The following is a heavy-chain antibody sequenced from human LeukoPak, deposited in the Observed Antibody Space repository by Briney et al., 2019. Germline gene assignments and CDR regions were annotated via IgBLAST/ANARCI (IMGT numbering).Heavy chain of an antibody. Sequence: GASVKISCKASGGTFSSYAISWLRQAPGQGLEWMGGIIPIFGTANYAQKFQGRVTITADESTSTAYMELSSLRSEDTAVYYCARGRKNYDFPNWGQGTLVTVSS. CDR2: IIPIFGTA. D-gene: IGHD3-3*01. CDR1: GGTFSSYA. V-gene: IGHV1-69*13. J-gene: IGHJ4*02. CDR3: ARGRKNYDFPN.